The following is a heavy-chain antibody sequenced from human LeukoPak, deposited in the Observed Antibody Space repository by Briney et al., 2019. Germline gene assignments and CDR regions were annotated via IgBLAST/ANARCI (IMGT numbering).Heavy chain of an antibody. Sequence: GRTLRLSCAASGFTFTSYAMSWGRHAPGKGQEWGSAISVSGGITYYAASVKVRFTISRDNSKNKLSLQMNSLRAEATAVYYCAKSPYSGSYYGVRPHWFDPWGQGTLVTVSS. D-gene: IGHD1-26*01. CDR2: ISVSGGIT. CDR1: GFTFTSYA. CDR3: AKSPYSGSYYGVRPHWFDP. V-gene: IGHV3-23*01. J-gene: IGHJ5*02.